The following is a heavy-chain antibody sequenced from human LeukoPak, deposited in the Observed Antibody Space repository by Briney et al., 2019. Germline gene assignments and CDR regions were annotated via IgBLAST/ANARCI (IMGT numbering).Heavy chain of an antibody. D-gene: IGHD2-2*01. CDR2: IYTSGST. CDR3: ARVNLEYCSSTSWSGCDYMDV. V-gene: IGHV4-4*07. CDR1: GGSISSYY. J-gene: IGHJ6*03. Sequence: SETLSLTCTVSGGSISSYYWSWIRQPAGKGLEWIGRIYTSGSTNYNPSLKSRVTISVDTSKNQFSLRLSSVTAADTAVYYCARVNLEYCSSTSWSGCDYMDVWGKGTTVTVSS.